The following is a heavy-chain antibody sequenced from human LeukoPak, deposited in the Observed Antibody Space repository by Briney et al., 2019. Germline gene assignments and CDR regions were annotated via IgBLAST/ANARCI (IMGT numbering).Heavy chain of an antibody. CDR1: GFTFSSYW. CDR3: ARFALKTPPTD. Sequence: GGSLRLSCAASGFTFSSYWMHWVRQAPGKGLVWVSRINSDGSSTSYADPVKGRFTIPRDNAKNTLYLQMNSLRAEDTAVYYCARFALKTPPTDWGQGTLVTVSS. V-gene: IGHV3-74*01. CDR2: INSDGSST. J-gene: IGHJ4*02.